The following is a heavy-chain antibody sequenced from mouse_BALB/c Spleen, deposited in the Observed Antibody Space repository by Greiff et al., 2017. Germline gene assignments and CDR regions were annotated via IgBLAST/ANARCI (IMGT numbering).Heavy chain of an antibody. CDR3: ARSITTAHWYFDV. CDR2: SRNKANDYTT. D-gene: IGHD1-2*01. Sequence: EVMLVESGGGLVQPGGSMRLSCATSGFTFSDFYMEWVRQPPGKRLEWIAASRNKANDYTTEYSASVKGRFIVSRDTSQSILYLQMNALRAEDTAIYYCARSITTAHWYFDVWGAGTTVTVSS. CDR1: GFTFSDFY. J-gene: IGHJ1*01. V-gene: IGHV7-1*02.